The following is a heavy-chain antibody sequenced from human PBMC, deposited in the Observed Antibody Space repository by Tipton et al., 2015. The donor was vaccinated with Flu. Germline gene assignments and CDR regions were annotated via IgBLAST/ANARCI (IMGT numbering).Heavy chain of an antibody. Sequence: LRLSCAVSGDSISSDFYWAWIRQFPGKGLEWIGTVSRTGSTIYNPSLKSRVTISIDTAKKQFSLNMRSVTAADMAVYYCGRVPLWFGELPSYGMDVWGQGTTVTVSS. V-gene: IGHV4-38-2*01. CDR2: VSRTGST. D-gene: IGHD3-10*01. J-gene: IGHJ6*02. CDR3: GRVPLWFGELPSYGMDV. CDR1: GDSISSDFY.